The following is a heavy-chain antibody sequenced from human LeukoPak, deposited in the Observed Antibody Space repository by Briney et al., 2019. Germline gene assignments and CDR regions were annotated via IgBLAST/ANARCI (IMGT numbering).Heavy chain of an antibody. J-gene: IGHJ4*02. V-gene: IGHV4-4*07. D-gene: IGHD1-1*01. CDR3: ARDRGTWNDDGFDY. CDR2: IYSSGST. Sequence: PSETLSFTCTVSGGSISSYYWSWIRQPAGKGLEWIGRIYSSGSTNYNPSLKSRVTMSVDTSKNQFSLKLSSVTAADTAVYYCARDRGTWNDDGFDYWGQGTLVTVSS. CDR1: GGSISSYY.